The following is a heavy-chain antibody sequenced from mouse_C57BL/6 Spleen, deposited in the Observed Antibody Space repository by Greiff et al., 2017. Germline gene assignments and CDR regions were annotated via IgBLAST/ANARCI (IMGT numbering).Heavy chain of an antibody. J-gene: IGHJ2*01. CDR1: GYTFTSYW. D-gene: IGHD1-1*01. Sequence: VQLQQPGAELVKPGASVKMSCKASGYTFTSYWITWVKQRPGQGLEWIGDIYPGSGSTNYNEKFKSKATLTVDTSSSTAYMQLSSLTSEDSAVYYCARYYYGNYYFDYWGQGTTLTVSS. V-gene: IGHV1-55*01. CDR2: IYPGSGST. CDR3: ARYYYGNYYFDY.